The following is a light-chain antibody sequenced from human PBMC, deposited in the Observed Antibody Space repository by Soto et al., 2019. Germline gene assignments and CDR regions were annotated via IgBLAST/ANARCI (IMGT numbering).Light chain of an antibody. V-gene: IGKV4-1*01. Sequence: DIVMTQSPDSLAVPLGERATIACKSSQSVLYSSNNKNYLAWYQQRPGQPPRLLIYWASTRESGVPDRFSGSGSGTVFTLTISSLQAEDVAVYFCQQYYTTPAFGQGTRVEIK. CDR3: QQYYTTPA. J-gene: IGKJ1*01. CDR2: WAS. CDR1: QSVLYSSNNKNY.